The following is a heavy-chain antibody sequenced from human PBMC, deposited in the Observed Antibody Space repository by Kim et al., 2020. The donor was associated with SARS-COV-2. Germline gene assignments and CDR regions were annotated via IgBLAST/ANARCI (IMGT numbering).Heavy chain of an antibody. V-gene: IGHV3-23*01. Sequence: GGSLRLSCAASGFTLSSYAMSWVRQAPGKGLEWVSAISGSGGRTNYGDSVKGRFTISRDNSKNTLYLRMNSLRAEDTAVYYCEVGIAVAGVDCRGGGTQVAVS. CDR2: ISGSGGRT. CDR1: GFTLSSYA. D-gene: IGHD6-19*01. CDR3: EVGIAVAGVDC. J-gene: IGHJ4*02.